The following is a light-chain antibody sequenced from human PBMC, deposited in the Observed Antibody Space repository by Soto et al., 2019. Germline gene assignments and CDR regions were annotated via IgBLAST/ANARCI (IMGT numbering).Light chain of an antibody. CDR1: QTISTY. V-gene: IGKV1-39*01. Sequence: DIQMTPSPSSLSASIGDRVTITCRASQTISTYLNWYQQRPGKASKLLIYDASRLQNAVPPRFSGSGSWTDFTLNISNLQPADFATYYCKHSYSVCRTFGGGTRVESK. CDR2: DAS. J-gene: IGKJ4*01. CDR3: KHSYSVCRT.